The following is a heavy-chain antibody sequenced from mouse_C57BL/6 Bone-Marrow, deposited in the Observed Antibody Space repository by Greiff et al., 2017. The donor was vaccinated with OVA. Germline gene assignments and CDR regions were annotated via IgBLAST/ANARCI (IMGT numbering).Heavy chain of an antibody. CDR2: INPNNGGI. CDR3: ARRVGIYYDYDGAWFAY. CDR1: GYTFTDYN. J-gene: IGHJ3*01. V-gene: IGHV1-22*01. Sequence: EVQLQPSGPELVKPGVSVKMSCKASGYTFTDYNMPWVKQSHGKSLEWIGYINPNNGGISYNQKLKGKATLTVNKSSSTAYMELRSLTSEDSAVYYCARRVGIYYDYDGAWFAYWGQGTLVTVSA. D-gene: IGHD2-4*01.